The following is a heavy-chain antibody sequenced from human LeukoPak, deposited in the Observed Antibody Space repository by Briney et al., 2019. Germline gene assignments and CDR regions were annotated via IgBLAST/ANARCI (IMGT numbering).Heavy chain of an antibody. CDR2: IYYSGST. CDR1: GGSIRSYY. Sequence: SETLSLTCTVSGGSIRSYYWSWIRQPPGKGLEWIGYIYYSGSTNYNPSLKSRVTISVDTSKNQFSLKLSSVTAADTAVYYCARGYCSGGSCYRGYFDYWGQGTLVTVSS. J-gene: IGHJ4*02. D-gene: IGHD2-15*01. V-gene: IGHV4-59*01. CDR3: ARGYCSGGSCYRGYFDY.